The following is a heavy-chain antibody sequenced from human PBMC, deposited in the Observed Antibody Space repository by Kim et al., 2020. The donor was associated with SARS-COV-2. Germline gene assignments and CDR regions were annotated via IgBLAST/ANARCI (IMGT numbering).Heavy chain of an antibody. Sequence: SVKVSCKTSGGTFSSYAISWVRQAPGQGLEWMGGIIPIFGTANYAQKFQGRVTITADESTSTAYMELSSLRSEDTAVYYCARVEDNSYGMSSFLYWGQGTLVTVSS. CDR1: GGTFSSYA. CDR3: ARVEDNSYGMSSFLY. D-gene: IGHD5-18*01. CDR2: IIPIFGTA. V-gene: IGHV1-69*13. J-gene: IGHJ4*02.